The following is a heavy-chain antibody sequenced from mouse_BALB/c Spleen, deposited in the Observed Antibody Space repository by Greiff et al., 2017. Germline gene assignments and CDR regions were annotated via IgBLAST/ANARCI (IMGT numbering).Heavy chain of an antibody. CDR2: IWSGGST. CDR1: GFSLTSYG. Sequence: VQLVESGPGLVQPSQSLSITCTVSGFSLTSYGVHWVRQSPGKGLEWLGVIWSGGSTDYNAAFISRLSISKDNSKSQVFFKMNSLQANDTAIYYCARNDGSSLAYWGQGTLVTVSA. J-gene: IGHJ3*01. CDR3: ARNDGSSLAY. V-gene: IGHV2-2*02. D-gene: IGHD1-1*01.